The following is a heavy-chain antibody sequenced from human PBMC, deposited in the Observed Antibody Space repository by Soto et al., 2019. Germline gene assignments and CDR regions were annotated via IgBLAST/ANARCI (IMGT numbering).Heavy chain of an antibody. J-gene: IGHJ4*02. CDR3: ARASSSSSAADY. CDR2: LYDSESA. V-gene: IGHV4-31*03. D-gene: IGHD6-6*01. Sequence: QVQLQESGPGLVKASQTLSLICSVSGESISSGGYYWSCIRHHPGKGLEWIGYLYDSESAYYNPSLKSRVTISMDTSKNHFAMKLSSVTAADTAVYYCARASSSSSAADYWGQGTLITVSS. CDR1: GESISSGGYY.